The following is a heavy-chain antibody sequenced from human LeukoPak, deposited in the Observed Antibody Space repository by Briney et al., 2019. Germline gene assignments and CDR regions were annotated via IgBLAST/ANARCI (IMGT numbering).Heavy chain of an antibody. D-gene: IGHD2-8*01. J-gene: IGHJ4*02. V-gene: IGHV3-23*01. Sequence: GGSLRLSYAASGFTLNSHAMSWVRQPPGKAPEWVSAISDSGGSTYYADSVKGRFTISRDNSKNTLYLQMNSLRAEDTAVYYCASHDQYCTNGVCYENWSSDYWGQGTLVTVSS. CDR3: ASHDQYCTNGVCYENWSSDY. CDR2: ISDSGGST. CDR1: GFTLNSHA.